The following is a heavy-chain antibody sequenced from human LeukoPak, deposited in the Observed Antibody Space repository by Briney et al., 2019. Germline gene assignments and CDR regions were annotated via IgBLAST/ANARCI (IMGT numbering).Heavy chain of an antibody. Sequence: PGGSLRLSCAASGFTFNKHWMHWVRQAPGTGLGGVSGINSDGRSTSYADSVKGRFTITRANANNTLFLQMNSLRAEVTAVYYCARTGTAIVSAFDIWGQGTLVTASS. CDR1: GFTFNKHW. CDR2: INSDGRST. D-gene: IGHD5-18*01. V-gene: IGHV3-74*01. J-gene: IGHJ3*02. CDR3: ARTGTAIVSAFDI.